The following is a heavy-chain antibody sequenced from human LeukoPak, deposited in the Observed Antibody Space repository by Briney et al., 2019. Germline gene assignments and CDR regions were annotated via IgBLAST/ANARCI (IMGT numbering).Heavy chain of an antibody. CDR2: IYTSGST. CDR1: GGSISSGSYY. D-gene: IGHD5-12*01. CDR3: ARVLVATGGSWFDP. V-gene: IGHV4-61*02. Sequence: SESLSLTCTFSGGSISSGSYYWSWIRQPAGKGLEWIGRIYTSGSTNYNPSLKSRVTISVDTSKNQFSLKLSSVTAADTAVYYCARVLVATGGSWFDPWGQGTLVTVSS. J-gene: IGHJ5*02.